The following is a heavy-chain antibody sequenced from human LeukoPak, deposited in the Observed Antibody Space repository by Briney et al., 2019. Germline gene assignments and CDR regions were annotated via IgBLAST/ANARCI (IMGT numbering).Heavy chain of an antibody. CDR3: ARTLWGLTLLSSDY. D-gene: IGHD3-16*01. Sequence: GGSLRLSCAASGFTFSRYWMNWVRQAPGKGLVWVSRINSDGSRTDYADSVKGRFISSRDNAKNTLFLLLDSLRAEDTAIYYCARTLWGLTLLSSDYWGQGTLVTVSS. V-gene: IGHV3-74*01. CDR2: INSDGSRT. J-gene: IGHJ4*02. CDR1: GFTFSRYW.